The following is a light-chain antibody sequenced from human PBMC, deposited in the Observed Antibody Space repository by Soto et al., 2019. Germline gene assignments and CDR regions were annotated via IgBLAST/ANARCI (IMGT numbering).Light chain of an antibody. CDR1: TSDVGIYNL. Sequence: QSALSQPASVSGSPGQSITISCTGTTSDVGIYNLVSWYQQHPGKAPKLMIYEATKRPSGVSNRFSGSKSCNASSLTISGLQTEDEADYYCSSREGSNTVIFGGGTKLTVL. J-gene: IGLJ2*01. V-gene: IGLV2-23*01. CDR3: SSREGSNTVI. CDR2: EAT.